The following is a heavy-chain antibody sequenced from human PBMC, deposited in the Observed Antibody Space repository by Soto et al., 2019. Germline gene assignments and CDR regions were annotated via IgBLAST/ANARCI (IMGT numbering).Heavy chain of an antibody. CDR3: ATLTNYYDSSGYYTG. V-gene: IGHV3-48*02. Sequence: EVQLVESGGGLVQPGGSLRLSCAASGFTFSSYSMNWVRQAPGKGLEWASYISSSSSTIYYADSVKGRFTISRDNAKNSLYLQMNSLRDEDTAVYYCATLTNYYDSSGYYTGWGQGTLVTVSS. D-gene: IGHD3-22*01. J-gene: IGHJ4*02. CDR1: GFTFSSYS. CDR2: ISSSSSTI.